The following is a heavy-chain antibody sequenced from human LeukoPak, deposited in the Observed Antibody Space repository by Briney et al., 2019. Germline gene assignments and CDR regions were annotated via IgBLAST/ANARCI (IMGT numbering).Heavy chain of an antibody. D-gene: IGHD4-17*01. CDR2: INHSGST. CDR1: GGSFSGYF. CDR3: ARGRRWTVPYFDY. J-gene: IGHJ4*02. V-gene: IGHV4-34*01. Sequence: SETLSLTCAVYGGSFSGYFWSWIHQPPGKGLEWIGEINHSGSTNYNPSLKSRVTISVDTSKKQFSLKLSSVTAADTAVYYCARGRRWTVPYFDYWGQGTLVTVSS.